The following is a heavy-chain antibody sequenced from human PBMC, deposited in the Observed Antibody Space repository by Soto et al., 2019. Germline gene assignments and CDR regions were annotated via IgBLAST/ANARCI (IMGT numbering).Heavy chain of an antibody. V-gene: IGHV3-23*01. CDR3: AKRRGAGGHFDY. CDR1: GFTFTSYA. Sequence: PGGSLRLSCAASGFTFTSYAMGWVRQAPGKGLEWVSVISSGGSTYYADSVRGRFAISRDNFKDTLSLQMNSLRAEDTAVYYCAKRRGAGGHFDYWGQGALVTVYS. J-gene: IGHJ4*02. D-gene: IGHD2-15*01. CDR2: ISSGGST.